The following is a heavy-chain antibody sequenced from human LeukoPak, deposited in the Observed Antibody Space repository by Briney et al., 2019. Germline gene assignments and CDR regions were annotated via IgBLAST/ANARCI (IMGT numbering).Heavy chain of an antibody. CDR1: GGTFSSYA. CDR3: ARDHPQIVASVQFDP. V-gene: IGHV1-69*04. D-gene: IGHD2-15*01. CDR2: IIPILGVS. Sequence: ASVKVSCKASGGTFSSYAISWERQAPGQGLEWMGRIIPILGVSNYAQNFQGRVTITADKSTSTAYMELSSLRSEDAAVYYCARDHPQIVASVQFDPWGQGTLVTVSS. J-gene: IGHJ5*02.